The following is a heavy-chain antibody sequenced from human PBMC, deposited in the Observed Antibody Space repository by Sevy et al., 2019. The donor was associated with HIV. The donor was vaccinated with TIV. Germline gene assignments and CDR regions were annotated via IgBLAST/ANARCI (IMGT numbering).Heavy chain of an antibody. CDR1: GFTFDDYA. D-gene: IGHD5-18*01. Sequence: GGSLRLSCAASGFTFDDYAIYWVRQAPGKGLEWVSGIIWNSGSIGYADSVKGRFTISRDNAKNSLYLQMNSLRPEDMALYYCAKGYRYGLPIQYGMDVWGQGTTVTVSS. CDR3: AKGYRYGLPIQYGMDV. CDR2: IIWNSGSI. V-gene: IGHV3-9*03. J-gene: IGHJ6*02.